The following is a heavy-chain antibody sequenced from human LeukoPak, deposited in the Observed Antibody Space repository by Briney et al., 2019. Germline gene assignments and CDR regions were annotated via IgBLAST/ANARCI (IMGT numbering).Heavy chain of an antibody. CDR3: AKGNEDDYMDV. V-gene: IGHV3-33*06. CDR1: GFTFSSYG. J-gene: IGHJ6*03. Sequence: GRSLRLSCAASGFTFSSYGMHWVRQAPGKGLEWVAVIWYDGSNKYYADSVKGRFTISRDNSKNTLYLQMNSLRAEDTAVYYCAKGNEDDYMDVWGKGTTVTSP. CDR2: IWYDGSNK. D-gene: IGHD2-8*01.